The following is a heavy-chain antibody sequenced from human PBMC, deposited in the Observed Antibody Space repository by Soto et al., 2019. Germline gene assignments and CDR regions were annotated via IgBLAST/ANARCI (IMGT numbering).Heavy chain of an antibody. Sequence: VGSPRLSCAASGFSLSPYWMHWVRQVPGRGLEWVARLSSDGFGAAYADSVKGRFFISRDIARNTLSLQMNSLRADDTAVYYCARDLGGPDYWGRGTSVTVSS. CDR2: LSSDGFGA. J-gene: IGHJ4*02. V-gene: IGHV3-74*03. CDR3: ARDLGGPDY. D-gene: IGHD3-16*01. CDR1: GFSLSPYW.